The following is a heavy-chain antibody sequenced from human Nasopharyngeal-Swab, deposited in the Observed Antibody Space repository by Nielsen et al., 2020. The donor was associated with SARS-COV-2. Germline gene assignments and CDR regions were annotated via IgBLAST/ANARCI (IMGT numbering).Heavy chain of an antibody. J-gene: IGHJ4*02. CDR3: ATSPGSYLAY. V-gene: IGHV3-21*04. Sequence: VRQAPGKGLEWVTSISSSSSYIYYADSVKGRFTISRDNAKNSLYLQMNSLRDEDTAVYYCATSPGSYLAYWGQGTLVTVSS. D-gene: IGHD1-26*01. CDR2: ISSSSSYI.